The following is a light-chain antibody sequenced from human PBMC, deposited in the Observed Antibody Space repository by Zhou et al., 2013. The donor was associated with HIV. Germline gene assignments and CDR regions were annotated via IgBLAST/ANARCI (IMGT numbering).Light chain of an antibody. J-gene: IGKJ1*01. V-gene: IGKV1-5*03. CDR1: QSISSW. Sequence: DIQMTQSPSSLSASVGDRVTITCRASQSISSWLAWYQQKPGKAPNLLIYKASTLETGIPSRFSGSGSGTEFTLTISGLQPDDFATYYCLQYHTYRTFGQGTKVEVK. CDR3: LQYHTYRT. CDR2: KAS.